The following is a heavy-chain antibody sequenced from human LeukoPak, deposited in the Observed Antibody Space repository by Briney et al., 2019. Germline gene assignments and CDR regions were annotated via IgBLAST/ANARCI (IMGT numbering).Heavy chain of an antibody. D-gene: IGHD1-14*01. Sequence: GGSLRLSCAASGFTFSSYWMNWVRQAPGKGLEGVANINQAGSEKYYVDSVKGRFTISRDNDKNSLYLQMNSLRAEYTAVYYCARDHTEPGVIFNYWGQGTLVTVSS. CDR2: INQAGSEK. CDR1: GFTFSSYW. J-gene: IGHJ4*02. V-gene: IGHV3-7*05. CDR3: ARDHTEPGVIFNY.